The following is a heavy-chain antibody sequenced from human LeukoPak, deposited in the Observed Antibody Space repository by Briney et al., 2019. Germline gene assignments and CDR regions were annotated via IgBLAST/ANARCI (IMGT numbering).Heavy chain of an antibody. CDR1: GYTFTSYG. CDR2: ISAYNGNT. Sequence: GASVKVSCKASGYTFTSYGISWVRQAPGQGLEWMGWISAYNGNTNYAQKLQGRVTMTTDTSTSTAYMELRSLRSDDTAVYYCARVRPGIAAAGTGEVYWGQGTLVTVSS. V-gene: IGHV1-18*01. D-gene: IGHD6-13*01. CDR3: ARVRPGIAAAGTGEVY. J-gene: IGHJ4*02.